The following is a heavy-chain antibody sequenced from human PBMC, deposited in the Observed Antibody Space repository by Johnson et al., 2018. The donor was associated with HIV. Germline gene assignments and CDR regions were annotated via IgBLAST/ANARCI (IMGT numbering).Heavy chain of an antibody. D-gene: IGHD1-26*01. J-gene: IGHJ3*02. V-gene: IGHV3-66*01. Sequence: VQLVESGGGLVQPGGSLRLSCAASGFTVSSNFMTWVRQAPGKGLEWVSVIYRGGSTYYADSVKGRFTISRDNAKNSLYLQMNSLRAEDTAVYYCARDRKSGSYGVDAFDIWGQGTMVTVSS. CDR1: GFTVSSNF. CDR2: IYRGGST. CDR3: ARDRKSGSYGVDAFDI.